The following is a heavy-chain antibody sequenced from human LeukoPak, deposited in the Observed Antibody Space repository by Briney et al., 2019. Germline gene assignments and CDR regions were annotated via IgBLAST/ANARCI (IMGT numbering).Heavy chain of an antibody. CDR2: IKQDGRDK. CDR3: ATRSSGGYFDY. V-gene: IGHV3-7*03. J-gene: IGHJ4*02. CDR1: GFTFSSYW. Sequence: GGSLRLSCAASGFTFSSYWMNWVRQAPGKGLEWVATIKQDGRDKYYVGSVKGRFTISRGNSKNTLYLQMNSLRAEDTAVYYCATRSSGGYFDYWGQGTLVTVSS. D-gene: IGHD6-19*01.